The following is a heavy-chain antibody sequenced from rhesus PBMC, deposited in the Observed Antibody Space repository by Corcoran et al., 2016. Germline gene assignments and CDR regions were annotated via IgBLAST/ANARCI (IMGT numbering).Heavy chain of an antibody. CDR2: ITYGGST. V-gene: IGHV4-122*02. D-gene: IGHD3-34*01. CDR1: GYSISGYY. J-gene: IGHJ4*01. Sequence: QVQLQESGPGLVKPSETLSLTCAVSGYSISGYYWSWIRQAPGKGLEWIGYITYGGSTSYNPSLKSRVTISRDTSKNQFSLELRSVTAADTAVYYWARKVDWADYYDYWGQGVLVTVSS. CDR3: ARKVDWADYYDY.